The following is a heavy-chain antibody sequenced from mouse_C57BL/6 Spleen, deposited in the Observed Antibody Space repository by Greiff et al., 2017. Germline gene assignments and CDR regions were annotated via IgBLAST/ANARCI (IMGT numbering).Heavy chain of an antibody. V-gene: IGHV1-59*01. D-gene: IGHD2-1*01. J-gene: IGHJ1*03. CDR2: IDPSYSYT. Sequence: QVQLQQPGAELVRPGTSVKLSCKASGYTFTSYWMHWVKQRPGQGLEWIGVIDPSYSYTNYNQKFKGKATLTVDTSSSTAYMQLSSLTSEDSAVYYCARKGGNYVYFDVWGTGTTVTVSS. CDR3: ARKGGNYVYFDV. CDR1: GYTFTSYW.